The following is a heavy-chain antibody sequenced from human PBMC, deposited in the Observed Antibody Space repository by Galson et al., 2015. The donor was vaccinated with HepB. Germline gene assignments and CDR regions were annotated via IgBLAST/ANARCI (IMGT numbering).Heavy chain of an antibody. CDR3: ARDTYSEQWLLDY. D-gene: IGHD6-19*01. CDR1: GFTFSSDS. V-gene: IGHV3-21*01. J-gene: IGHJ4*02. CDR2: ISSSSSFK. Sequence: SLRLSCAASGFTFSSDSMNWVRQAPGKGLEWVSSISSSSSFKFYAASVKGRFTVSRDNSKRTLFLQMDSLRPEDTAVYYCARDTYSEQWLLDYWGQGALVTVSS.